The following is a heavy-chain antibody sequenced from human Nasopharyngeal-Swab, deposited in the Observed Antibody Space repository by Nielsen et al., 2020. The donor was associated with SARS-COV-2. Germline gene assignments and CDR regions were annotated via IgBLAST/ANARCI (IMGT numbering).Heavy chain of an antibody. CDR3: ARASGSSWDFDY. J-gene: IGHJ4*02. CDR1: GFTFSSYW. D-gene: IGHD6-13*01. CDR2: IKQDGSEK. V-gene: IGHV3-7*03. Sequence: GESLKISCAASGFTFSSYWTSWVRQAPGKGLEWVANIKQDGSEKYYVDSVKGRFTISRDNAKNSLYLQMNSLRAEDTAVYYCARASGSSWDFDYWGQGTLVTVSS.